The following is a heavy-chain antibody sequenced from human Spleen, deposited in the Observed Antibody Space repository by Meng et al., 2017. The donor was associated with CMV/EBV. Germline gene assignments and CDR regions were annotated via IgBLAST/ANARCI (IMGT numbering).Heavy chain of an antibody. CDR2: INHSGST. CDR3: ARVGYCSSTSCQRGYFDY. CDR1: SFSGYY. J-gene: IGHJ4*02. D-gene: IGHD2-2*03. V-gene: IGHV4-34*01. Sequence: SFSGYYWSWIRQPPGKGLEWIGEINHSGSTNYNPSLKSRVTISVDTSKNQFSLKLSSVTAADTAVYYCARVGYCSSTSCQRGYFDYWGQGTLVTVSS.